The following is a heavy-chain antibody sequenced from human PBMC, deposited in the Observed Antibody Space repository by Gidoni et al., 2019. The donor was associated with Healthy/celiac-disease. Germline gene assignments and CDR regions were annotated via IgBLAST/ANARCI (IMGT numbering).Heavy chain of an antibody. J-gene: IGHJ3*02. CDR2: MRGSGGST. V-gene: IGHV3-23*01. D-gene: IGHD2-2*02. CDR3: AKGEVVPAAICAFDI. Sequence: EVQLLESGGGLVQPGWSLRLSCAASGFTFSSYAMSWVRQAPGKGLEWVSAMRGSGGSTYYAESVKGRFTISRENSKNTLYLQMNSLRAEDTAVYYCAKGEVVPAAICAFDIWGQGTMVTVSS. CDR1: GFTFSSYA.